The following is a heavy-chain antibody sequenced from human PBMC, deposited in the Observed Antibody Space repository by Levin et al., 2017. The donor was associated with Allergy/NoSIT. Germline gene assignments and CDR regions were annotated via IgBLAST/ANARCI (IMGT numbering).Heavy chain of an antibody. CDR2: INHSGFT. J-gene: IGHJ5*01. CDR3: ARGPPLAS. V-gene: IGHV4-30-2*01. Sequence: LRLSCTVSGDSISSGTYSWSWIRKPPGKGLEWIGYINHSGFTYFNPSLESRVTISLDRPKNQFSLKVSSVTAADTAIYYCARGPPLASWGQGLLVTVSS. CDR1: GDSISSGTYS.